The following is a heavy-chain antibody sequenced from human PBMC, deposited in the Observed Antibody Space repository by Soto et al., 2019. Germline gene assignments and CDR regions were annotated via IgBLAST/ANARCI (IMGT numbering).Heavy chain of an antibody. J-gene: IGHJ4*02. Sequence: PSETLSLTCTVSGGSVSSSSYYWGWVRQPPGKGLEWIGSAYYSGSTNYNPSLKSRVTISVDKSKNQVSLKLSSLSAADTAVYYCARESRVGRPYHLDYWGQGTPVTVSS. CDR1: GGSVSSSSYY. D-gene: IGHD2-2*01. V-gene: IGHV4-39*07. CDR3: ARESRVGRPYHLDY. CDR2: AYYSGST.